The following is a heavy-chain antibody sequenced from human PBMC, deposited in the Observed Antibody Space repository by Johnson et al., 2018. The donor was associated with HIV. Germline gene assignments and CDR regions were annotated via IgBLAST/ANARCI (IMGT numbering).Heavy chain of an antibody. CDR3: AKGIGHSYRGTHDAFDV. D-gene: IGHD3/OR15-3a*01. J-gene: IGHJ3*01. V-gene: IGHV3-30*02. Sequence: QVQLVESGGGLVQPGGSLRLSCVASGFTFTTYDFHWVRQAPGKGLEWVAFIRSTGRDQYYGDSVKCRFTISRADSKNTVDLQMNTLTPDDTAVYYCAKGIGHSYRGTHDAFDVWGQGTMVTVSA. CDR1: GFTFTTYD. CDR2: IRSTGRDQ.